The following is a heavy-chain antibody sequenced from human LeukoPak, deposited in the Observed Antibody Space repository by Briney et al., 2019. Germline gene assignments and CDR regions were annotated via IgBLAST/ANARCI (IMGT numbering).Heavy chain of an antibody. CDR1: GFTFSSYA. V-gene: IGHV3-30*04. CDR3: AKGVDYYYMDV. Sequence: PGGSLRLSCAASGFTFSSYAMHWVRQAPGKGLEWVAVISYDGSNKYYADSVKGRFTISRDNAKNSLYLQMNSLRAEDTALYYCAKGVDYYYMDVWGKGTTVTISS. CDR2: ISYDGSNK. J-gene: IGHJ6*03. D-gene: IGHD2-15*01.